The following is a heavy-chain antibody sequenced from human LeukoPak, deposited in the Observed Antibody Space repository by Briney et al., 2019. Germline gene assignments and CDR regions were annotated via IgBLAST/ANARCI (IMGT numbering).Heavy chain of an antibody. J-gene: IGHJ5*02. CDR2: IIPIFGIA. CDR3: ARDHYYDSSGYYSWFDP. V-gene: IGHV1-69*04. CDR1: GGTFSSYA. Sequence: SVQVSCKASGGTFSSYAISWVRQAPGQGLEWMGRIIPIFGIANYAQKFQGRVTITADKSTSTAYMELSSLRSEDTAVYYCARDHYYDSSGYYSWFDPWGQGTLVTVSS. D-gene: IGHD3-22*01.